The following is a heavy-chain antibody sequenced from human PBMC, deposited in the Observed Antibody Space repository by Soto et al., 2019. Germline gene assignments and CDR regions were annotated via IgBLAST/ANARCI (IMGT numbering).Heavy chain of an antibody. V-gene: IGHV1-69*06. D-gene: IGHD5-18*01. J-gene: IGHJ4*02. Sequence: QVQLVQSGAEVKKPGSSVKVSCKSSGGTFSSYAISWVRQAPGQGLEWMGGLIPVFKTANYAQKFQGRVTITADTSTSTAYMELSSLRSDDTAIYYCARDVSYGTDYWGQGTLVVVSS. CDR3: ARDVSYGTDY. CDR2: LIPVFKTA. CDR1: GGTFSSYA.